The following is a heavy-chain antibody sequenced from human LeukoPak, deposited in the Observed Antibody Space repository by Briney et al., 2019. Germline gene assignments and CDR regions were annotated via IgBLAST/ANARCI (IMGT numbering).Heavy chain of an antibody. Sequence: PGESLKISCKGSGYGFTSYWIGWVRQMPGKGLEWMGIIYPGDSDTRYSPSFQGQVTISADKSISTAYLQWSSLKASDTAMYYCARGLKNCSGGSCYSGWFDPWGQGTLVTVSS. CDR2: IYPGDSDT. CDR1: GYGFTSYW. J-gene: IGHJ5*02. V-gene: IGHV5-51*01. CDR3: ARGLKNCSGGSCYSGWFDP. D-gene: IGHD2-15*01.